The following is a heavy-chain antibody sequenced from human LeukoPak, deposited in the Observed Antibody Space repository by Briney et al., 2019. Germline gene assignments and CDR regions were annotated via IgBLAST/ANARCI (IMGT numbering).Heavy chain of an antibody. CDR3: ARGGGGSGCYYENNYMDV. CDR2: IRQDGSDK. Sequence: GGSLRLSCGASGFTFRAYWMTWVRQAPGRGLDWVANIRQDGSDKYFVDSVKGRFTISRDNAKNSLFLQMNSLRVEDTAVYYCARGGGGSGCYYENNYMDVWGKGTTVIVSS. V-gene: IGHV3-7*01. CDR1: GFTFRAYW. D-gene: IGHD6-19*01. J-gene: IGHJ6*03.